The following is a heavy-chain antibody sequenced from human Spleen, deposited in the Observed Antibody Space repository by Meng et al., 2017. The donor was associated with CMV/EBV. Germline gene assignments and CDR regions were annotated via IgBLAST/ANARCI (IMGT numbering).Heavy chain of an antibody. CDR1: GFDFTSYE. Sequence: SGFDFTSYEMNWVRQAPGKGLEWISYISSSGGTIYYADSVKGRFTISRHNAKSSLYLQMNSLRAEDTAIYYCAGDYYYFYRMDVWGQGTTVTVSS. CDR2: ISSSGGTI. V-gene: IGHV3-48*03. D-gene: IGHD3-22*01. J-gene: IGHJ6*02. CDR3: AGDYYYFYRMDV.